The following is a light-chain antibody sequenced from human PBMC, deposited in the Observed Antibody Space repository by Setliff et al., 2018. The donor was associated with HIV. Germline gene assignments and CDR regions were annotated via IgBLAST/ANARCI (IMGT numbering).Light chain of an antibody. CDR2: DVD. CDR3: SSYAGSTF. J-gene: IGLJ1*01. CDR1: ISDVNGYNY. Sequence: QSALAQPPSASGSPGQSVTISCSGTISDVNGYNYVSWYQQHPGKAPKLVIFDVDKRPSGVPDRFSGSKSGNTASLTVSGLQAEDEADYYCSSYAGSTFFGTGTKVIVL. V-gene: IGLV2-8*01.